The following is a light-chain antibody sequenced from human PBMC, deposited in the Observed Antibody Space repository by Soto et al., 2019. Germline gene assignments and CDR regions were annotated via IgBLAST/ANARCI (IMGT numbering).Light chain of an antibody. J-gene: IGLJ3*02. V-gene: IGLV2-8*01. CDR3: TSYVGNDIWV. CDR1: SNNVGAYKY. CDR2: EVT. Sequence: QYALTQPPSASGSPGQSVTISCTGTSNNVGAYKYVSWYQQYPGKAPKLMIYEVTKRPSGVPDRFSGSKSGNTASLTVSGLQAEDEADYYCTSYVGNDIWVFGGGTKVTAL.